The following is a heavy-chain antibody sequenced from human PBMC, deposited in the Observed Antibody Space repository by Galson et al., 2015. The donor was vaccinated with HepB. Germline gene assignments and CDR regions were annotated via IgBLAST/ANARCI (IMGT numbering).Heavy chain of an antibody. Sequence: LSLSCAASGFTFGDYAMSWFRQAPGKGLEWVGFIRSKAYGGTTEYAASVKGRFTISRDGSKSIAYLQMNSLKTEDTAVYYCTREGGLYDILTGYSDYYYGMDVWGQGTTVTVSS. CDR3: TREGGLYDILTGYSDYYYGMDV. CDR1: GFTFGDYA. J-gene: IGHJ6*02. CDR2: IRSKAYGGTT. V-gene: IGHV3-49*01. D-gene: IGHD3-9*01.